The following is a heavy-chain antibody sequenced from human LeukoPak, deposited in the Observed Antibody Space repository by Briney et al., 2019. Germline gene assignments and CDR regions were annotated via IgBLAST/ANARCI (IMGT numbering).Heavy chain of an antibody. CDR1: GGSINSYY. Sequence: SETLSLTCTVSGGSINSYYWTWIRQRPGKGQEWIGYIYYSGSTNYNPSLKSRVTISVDTSKNQFSLKLSSVTAADTAVYYCARENSSSWYIDYWGQGTLVTVSS. J-gene: IGHJ4*02. CDR2: IYYSGST. D-gene: IGHD6-13*01. V-gene: IGHV4-59*01. CDR3: ARENSSSWYIDY.